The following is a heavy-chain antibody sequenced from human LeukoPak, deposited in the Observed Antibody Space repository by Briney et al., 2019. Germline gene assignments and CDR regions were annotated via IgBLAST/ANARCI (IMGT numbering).Heavy chain of an antibody. Sequence: GGSLRLSCTASGFTVGNNYMICVRQAPGKSLEWFSVLYSRGDPYYADSVKGRFTISRDSSKNTLYIQMNSLRAEDTAVYYCTGYTHKGVWGQGTTVTVSS. CDR3: TGYTHKGV. J-gene: IGHJ6*02. CDR1: GFTVGNNY. V-gene: IGHV3-66*01. CDR2: LYSRGDP.